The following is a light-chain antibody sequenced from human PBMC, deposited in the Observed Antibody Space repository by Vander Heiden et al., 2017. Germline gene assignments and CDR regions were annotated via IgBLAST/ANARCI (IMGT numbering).Light chain of an antibody. CDR3: QQDDSTPYT. CDR1: QSVLYSSNNKNY. V-gene: IGKV4-1*01. Sequence: DIVMTQSPDSLAVSLGERATINCKSSQSVLYSSNNKNYLAWYQQKPGQPPKLLIDWASTRESGVPDRFSGSGSGTDFTLSISSLQAEDVAVYYCQQDDSTPYTFGQGTKLEIK. J-gene: IGKJ2*01. CDR2: WAS.